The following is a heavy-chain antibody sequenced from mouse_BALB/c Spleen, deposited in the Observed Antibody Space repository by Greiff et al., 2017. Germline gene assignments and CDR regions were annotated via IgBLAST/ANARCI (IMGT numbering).Heavy chain of an antibody. V-gene: IGHV1-69*02. J-gene: IGHJ3*01. Sequence: VQLQQPGAELVKPGASVKLSCKASGYTFTSYWMHWVKQRPGQGLEWIGEIDPSDSYTNYNQKFKGKATLTVDKSSSTAYMQLSSLTSEDSAVYYCARDDYDTSSWFAYWGQGTLVTVSA. CDR2: IDPSDSYT. D-gene: IGHD2-4*01. CDR1: GYTFTSYW. CDR3: ARDDYDTSSWFAY.